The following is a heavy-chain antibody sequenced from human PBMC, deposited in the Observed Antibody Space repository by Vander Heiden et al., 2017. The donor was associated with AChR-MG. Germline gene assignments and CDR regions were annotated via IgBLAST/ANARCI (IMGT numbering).Heavy chain of an antibody. CDR1: GSTVRNNY. CDR2: IYSGGST. J-gene: IGHJ3*02. CDR3: ARGTYNRGAFDI. D-gene: IGHD1-20*01. V-gene: IGHV3-66*02. Sequence: EVQLVESGGGLVQPGGSLRLSCAASGSTVRNNYMSWVRQAPGKGLEWVSVIYSGGSTYYADSAKGRFTISRDNSKNTLYLQMNSLRAEDTAVYYCARGTYNRGAFDIWGQGTMVTVSS.